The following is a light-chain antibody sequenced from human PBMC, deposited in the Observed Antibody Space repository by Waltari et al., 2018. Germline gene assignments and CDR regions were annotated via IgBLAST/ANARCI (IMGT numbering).Light chain of an antibody. CDR3: QQDYNLPYT. CDR2: GAS. CDR1: QSGSSSY. Sequence: EIVMTQSPATLSLSPGERATLSCRASQSGSSSYLSWYQQKPGQAPSLLIYGASTRATGIPARFSGSGSGTDFTLTISSLQPEDFAVYYCQQDYNLPYTFGQGTKLEIK. V-gene: IGKV3D-7*01. J-gene: IGKJ2*01.